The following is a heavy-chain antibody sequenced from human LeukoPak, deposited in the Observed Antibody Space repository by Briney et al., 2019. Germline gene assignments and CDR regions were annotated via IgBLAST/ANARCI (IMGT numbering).Heavy chain of an antibody. Sequence: ESLTISCKGSGYSSTNYCIGGVREVPGKGLEWRGIIYPVDSATRNSPCFQGQVPISDDKSLSTAYLQWWSLKASDTATYHCARRPTGSNSGWYYFDYWGQGTLVTVSS. J-gene: IGHJ4*02. CDR3: ARRPTGSNSGWYYFDY. CDR1: GYSSTNYC. D-gene: IGHD6-19*01. V-gene: IGHV5-51*01. CDR2: IYPVDSAT.